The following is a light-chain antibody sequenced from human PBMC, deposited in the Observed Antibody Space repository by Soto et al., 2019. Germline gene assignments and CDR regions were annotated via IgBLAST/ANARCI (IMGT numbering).Light chain of an antibody. J-gene: IGKJ5*01. CDR1: QRIGSL. CDR2: GAS. Sequence: EIVLTQSPATLSLSPGDRATLSCRASQRIGSLLAWYQQKPGQAPRLLIHGASNRATGIPARFSGSGSGTDFTLTISSLEPEDFAFYYCHQRYDWPITFGQGTLLEIK. V-gene: IGKV3-11*01. CDR3: HQRYDWPIT.